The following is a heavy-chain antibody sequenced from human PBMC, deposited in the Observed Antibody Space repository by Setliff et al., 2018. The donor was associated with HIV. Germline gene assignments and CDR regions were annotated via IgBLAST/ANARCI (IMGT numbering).Heavy chain of an antibody. Sequence: KTSETLSLTCSVSGASISSYYWSRIRQPPGKGLEWIGYVDYNGRTDYNPSLKSRVTISLDTSKNQVSLKLSSVAAADTAVYHCARGAYRDGYDYWGRGTLVTVPS. V-gene: IGHV4-59*01. CDR3: ARGAYRDGYDY. J-gene: IGHJ4*02. CDR1: GASISSYY. CDR2: VDYNGRT. D-gene: IGHD5-18*01.